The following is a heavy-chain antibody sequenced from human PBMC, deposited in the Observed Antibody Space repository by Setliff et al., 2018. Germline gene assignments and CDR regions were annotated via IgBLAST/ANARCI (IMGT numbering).Heavy chain of an antibody. CDR2: ISHSGSA. V-gene: IGHV4-34*01. Sequence: SETLSLTCAVYGGSFSTYFWSWIRQPPGKGLEWIGEISHSGSANYNPSFKGRVTISLDTSTNQFSLNLNSVTAADTAVYYCAKERYFDWFFENWGQGTLVTVSS. D-gene: IGHD3-9*01. CDR3: AKERYFDWFFEN. CDR1: GGSFSTYF. J-gene: IGHJ4*02.